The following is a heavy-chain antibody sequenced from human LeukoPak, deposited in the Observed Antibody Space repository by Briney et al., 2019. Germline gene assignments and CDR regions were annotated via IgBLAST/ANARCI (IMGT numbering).Heavy chain of an antibody. D-gene: IGHD2-2*01. CDR2: IYYSGST. J-gene: IGHJ4*02. CDR3: ARRRSAGAGYCSSTSCSYDY. CDR1: GGSISSSSYY. V-gene: IGHV4-39*01. Sequence: SETLSLTCTVSGGSISSSSYYWGWIRQPPGKGLEWIGSIYYSGSTYYNPSLKSRVTISVDTSKNQFSLKLSSVTAADTAGYYCARRRSAGAGYCSSTSCSYDYWGQGTLVTVSS.